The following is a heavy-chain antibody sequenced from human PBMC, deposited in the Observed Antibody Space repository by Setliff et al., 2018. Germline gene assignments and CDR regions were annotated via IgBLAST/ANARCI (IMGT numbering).Heavy chain of an antibody. CDR3: ARGGLNEGWGSYRFEGYYYYGMDV. V-gene: IGHV4-34*01. Sequence: TLSLPCAVYGGSFIGYYWSWIRQPPGKGLEWIGEINHSGSTNYNPSLKSRVTISVDTSKNQFYLKLSSVTAADTAVYYCARGGLNEGWGSYRFEGYYYYGMDVWGQGTTVTVSS. CDR1: GGSFIGYY. CDR2: INHSGST. D-gene: IGHD3-16*02. J-gene: IGHJ6*02.